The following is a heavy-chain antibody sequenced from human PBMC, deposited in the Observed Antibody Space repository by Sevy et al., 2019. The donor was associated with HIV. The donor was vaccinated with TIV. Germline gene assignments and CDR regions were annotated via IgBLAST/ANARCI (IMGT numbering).Heavy chain of an antibody. D-gene: IGHD2-15*01. Sequence: GGSLRLSCAASGFTVSSNYMSWVRQAPGKGLEWVSVIYSGGSTYYADSVKGRFTISRDNSKNTLYLQMNSLRAEDTAVYYCARDVGYCSGGSCYDYAFDIWGQGTMVTVSS. CDR2: IYSGGST. CDR1: GFTVSSNY. V-gene: IGHV3-53*01. J-gene: IGHJ3*02. CDR3: ARDVGYCSGGSCYDYAFDI.